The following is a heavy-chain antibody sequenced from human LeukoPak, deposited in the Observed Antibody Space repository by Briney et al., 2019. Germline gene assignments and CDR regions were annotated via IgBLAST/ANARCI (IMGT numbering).Heavy chain of an antibody. V-gene: IGHV3-48*04. CDR1: GFTFSSYS. D-gene: IGHD2-2*01. CDR3: ARESYCSSTSCYGDFDY. J-gene: IGHJ4*02. CDR2: ISSSSSTI. Sequence: GGSLRLSCAASGFTFSSYSMNWVRQAPGKGLEWVSYISSSSSTIYYADSVKGRFTISRDNAKNSLYLQMNSLRAEDTAVYYCARESYCSSTSCYGDFDYWGQGTLVTVSS.